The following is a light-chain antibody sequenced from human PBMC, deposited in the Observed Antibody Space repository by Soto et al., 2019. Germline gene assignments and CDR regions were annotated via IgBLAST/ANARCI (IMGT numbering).Light chain of an antibody. J-gene: IGLJ2*01. V-gene: IGLV1-44*01. CDR1: SSNIGSNT. CDR2: SNN. Sequence: QSVLTQPPSASGTPGQRVTISCSGSSSNIGSNTVNWYQQLPGTAPKLLIYSNNQRPSGVPDRFSGSKSGTSASLAISGLQSEDEADYYCAAWDDSHQVVFGGGTKLTVL. CDR3: AAWDDSHQVV.